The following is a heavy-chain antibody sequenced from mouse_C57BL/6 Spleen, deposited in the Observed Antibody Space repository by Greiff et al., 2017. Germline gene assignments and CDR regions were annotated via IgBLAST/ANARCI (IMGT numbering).Heavy chain of an antibody. CDR3: ARGEEGMTLGYDTWFGY. V-gene: IGHV1-64*01. Sequence: VKLQQPGAELVKPGASVKLSCKASGYTFTSYWMHWVKQRPGQGLEWIGMIHPNSGSTNYNEKFKSKATLTVDKSSSTAYRQLSSLTSEDAAVYYWARGEEGMTLGYDTWFGYWGQGTLVTVAA. J-gene: IGHJ3*01. CDR2: IHPNSGST. CDR1: GYTFTSYW. D-gene: IGHD2-3*01.